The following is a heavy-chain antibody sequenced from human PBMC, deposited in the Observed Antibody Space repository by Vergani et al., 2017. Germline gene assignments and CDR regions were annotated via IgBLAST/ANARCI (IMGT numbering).Heavy chain of an antibody. CDR2: LSASDRRT. V-gene: IGHV3-21*04. CDR1: GFTFSHYS. Sequence: EVQMVESGGGLVKPGGSLRLSCVASGFTFSHYSMNWVRQAPGKGLEWVSTLSASDRRTHYADSMKGRFTISRDNSKNTMFLHMNSLRPEDTAVYYCANVCRSELAVTFVAFDIWGQGTMVTVAS. D-gene: IGHD6-19*01. J-gene: IGHJ3*02. CDR3: ANVCRSELAVTFVAFDI.